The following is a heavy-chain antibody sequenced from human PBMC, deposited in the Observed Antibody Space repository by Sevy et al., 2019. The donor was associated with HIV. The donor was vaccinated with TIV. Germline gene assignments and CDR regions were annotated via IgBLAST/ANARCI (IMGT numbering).Heavy chain of an antibody. J-gene: IGHJ4*02. Sequence: VKVSCKASGYTFTTYNIVWVRQAPGQGLEWLAWMSPYNGNKNYAQRVQGRVTMTTDTFTDTAFLELRSLEFDDTATYYCARGSTSWYDYWGQGTLVTVSS. CDR2: MSPYNGNK. CDR3: ARGSTSWYDY. V-gene: IGHV1-18*01. CDR1: GYTFTTYN. D-gene: IGHD2-8*01.